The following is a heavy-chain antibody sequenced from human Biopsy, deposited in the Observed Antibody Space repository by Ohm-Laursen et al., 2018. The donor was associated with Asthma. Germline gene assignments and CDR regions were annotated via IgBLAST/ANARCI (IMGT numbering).Heavy chain of an antibody. CDR2: IYRNGDT. J-gene: IGHJ4*02. CDR1: GDSIDSGDYS. CDR3: ARGWNCGGDCYSLDS. D-gene: IGHD2-21*02. Sequence: SETLSLTWAVSGDSIDSGDYSWTWIRQSPGVGLEWIGYIYRNGDTYYNPTLKNRVTISIDMSKNQFSLRLRSVTAADTAVYYCARGWNCGGDCYSLDSWGQGTLVTVSS. V-gene: IGHV4-30-2*06.